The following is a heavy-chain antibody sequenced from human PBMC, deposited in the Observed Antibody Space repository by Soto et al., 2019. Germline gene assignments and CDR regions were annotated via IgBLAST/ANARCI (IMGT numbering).Heavy chain of an antibody. Sequence: PGGSLRLSCAASGFTFSSYAMSWVRQAPGKGLEWVSAISGSGGSTYYADSVKGRFTISRDNSKNTLYLQMNSLRAEDTAVYYCAKDLFSGYDTGNGMDVWGQGTTVT. J-gene: IGHJ6*02. CDR1: GFTFSSYA. CDR2: ISGSGGST. CDR3: AKDLFSGYDTGNGMDV. D-gene: IGHD5-12*01. V-gene: IGHV3-23*01.